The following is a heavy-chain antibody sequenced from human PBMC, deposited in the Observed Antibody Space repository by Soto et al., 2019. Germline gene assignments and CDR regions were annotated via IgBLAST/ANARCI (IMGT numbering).Heavy chain of an antibody. J-gene: IGHJ5*02. CDR2: ISGSGGST. CDR1: GFTFSSYA. Sequence: GGSLRLSCAASGFTFSSYAMSWVRQAPGKGLEWVSAISGSGGSTYYADSVKGRFTISRDNSKNTLYLQMNSLRAEDTAVYYCAKPYLMITFGGDFDPWGQGTLVTVSS. D-gene: IGHD3-16*01. V-gene: IGHV3-23*01. CDR3: AKPYLMITFGGDFDP.